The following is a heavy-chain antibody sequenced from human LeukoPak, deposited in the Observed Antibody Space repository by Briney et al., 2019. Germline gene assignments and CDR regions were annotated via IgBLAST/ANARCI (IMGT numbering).Heavy chain of an antibody. CDR3: ANGGGSYGFDY. Sequence: SETLSLTCTVSGGSISSYYWSWIRQPAGKGLEWIGRIYSSGSTNYNPSLKSRLTMSVDTSKNQFPLKLSSVTAADTAVYYCANGGGSYGFDYWGQGTLVTVSS. CDR2: IYSSGST. CDR1: GGSISSYY. J-gene: IGHJ4*02. V-gene: IGHV4-4*07. D-gene: IGHD1-26*01.